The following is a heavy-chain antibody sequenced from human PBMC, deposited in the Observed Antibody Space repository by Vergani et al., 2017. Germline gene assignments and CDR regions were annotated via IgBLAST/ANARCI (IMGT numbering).Heavy chain of an antibody. J-gene: IGHJ4*02. V-gene: IGHV4-61*02. CDR1: GGSISSGSYY. Sequence: QVQLQESGPGLVKPSQTLSLTCTVSGGSISSGSYYWSWIRQPAGKGLEWIGRIYTSGSTNYSPSLKSRVPISVDTSKNHFSLKLSYLTAADTAMYYCARSTTLFXFDYWGPGTLVIVSS. CDR3: ARSTTLFXFDY. CDR2: IYTSGST. D-gene: IGHD4-17*01.